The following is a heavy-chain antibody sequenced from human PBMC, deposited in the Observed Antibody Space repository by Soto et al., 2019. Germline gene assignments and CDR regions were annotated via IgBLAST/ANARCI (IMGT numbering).Heavy chain of an antibody. CDR2: VSGSGGDT. D-gene: IGHD3-22*01. V-gene: IGHV3-23*01. CDR1: GIAFYSYA. CDR3: ARVPRSDNDSGGYYFDL. J-gene: IGHJ4*02. Sequence: EVKLLESGGGLVQPGGSLRLSCGASGIAFYSYAMTWVRQAPGKGLEWVSAVSGSGGDTYYADSVRGRFSISRDNSENTLYLHMNSLRAEDTAVYYCARVPRSDNDSGGYYFDLWGQGTLVTVSS.